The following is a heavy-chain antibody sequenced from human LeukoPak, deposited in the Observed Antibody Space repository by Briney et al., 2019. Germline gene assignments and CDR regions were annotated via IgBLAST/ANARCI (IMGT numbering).Heavy chain of an antibody. CDR2: INPNSGGT. V-gene: IGHV1-2*02. CDR3: ARTLYYDFWSPWDY. CDR1: EYTFTGYY. D-gene: IGHD3-3*01. Sequence: ASVKVSCKASEYTFTGYYMHWVRQAPGQGLEWMGWINPNSGGTNYAQKFQGRVTMTRDTSISTAYMELSRLTSDDTAVYYCARTLYYDFWSPWDYWGQGTLVTVSS. J-gene: IGHJ4*02.